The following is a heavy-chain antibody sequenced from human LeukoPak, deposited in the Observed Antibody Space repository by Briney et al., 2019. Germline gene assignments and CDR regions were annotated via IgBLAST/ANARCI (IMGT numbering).Heavy chain of an antibody. D-gene: IGHD1-20*01. V-gene: IGHV1-69*04. Sequence: SVKVSCKASGGTFSSYAISWVRQAPGQGLEWMGRIIPMLGMANYAQKFQGRVTITADKSTSTAYMELSSLRSEDTAVYYCATHYITGTHVGWFDPWGQGTLVTVSS. CDR2: IIPMLGMA. CDR1: GGTFSSYA. J-gene: IGHJ5*02. CDR3: ATHYITGTHVGWFDP.